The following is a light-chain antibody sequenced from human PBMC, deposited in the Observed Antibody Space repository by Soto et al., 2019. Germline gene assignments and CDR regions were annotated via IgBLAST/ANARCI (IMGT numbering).Light chain of an antibody. CDR1: SSDIGGYNY. V-gene: IGLV2-14*01. CDR2: DVS. J-gene: IGLJ1*01. Sequence: QSVLTQTASVSGSPGQSITISCTGTSSDIGGYNYVSWYQQHPGKAPKLMVYDVSSRPSGVSNRFSGSKSGNTASLTISGLQAEDEADYYRSSYTTSSTPAFGTGTKLTVL. CDR3: SSYTTSSTPA.